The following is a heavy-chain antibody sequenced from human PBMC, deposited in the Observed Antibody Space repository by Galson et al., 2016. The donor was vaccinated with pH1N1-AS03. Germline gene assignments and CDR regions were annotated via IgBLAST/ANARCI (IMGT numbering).Heavy chain of an antibody. D-gene: IGHD3-3*01. CDR2: ISAYYGDT. J-gene: IGHJ4*02. Sequence: SVKVSCKASGYTFTTYGISWVRQAPGQGLEWMGWISAYYGDTHFAHKLQERVTLTRDTSTATAYMELRNLRPDDTAVYYCVRESEISGVVFFNYWGQGTLVTVSS. CDR1: GYTFTTYG. CDR3: VRESEISGVVFFNY. V-gene: IGHV1-18*01.